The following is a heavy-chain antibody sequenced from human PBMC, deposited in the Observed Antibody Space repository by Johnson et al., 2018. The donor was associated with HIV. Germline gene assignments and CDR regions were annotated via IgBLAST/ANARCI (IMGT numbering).Heavy chain of an antibody. CDR1: GFTFSDNG. J-gene: IGHJ3*02. Sequence: VQLVESGGGVVQPGRSLRLSCAASGFTFSDNGIHWVRQAPGKGLEWVSRINSDGSSTSYADSVKGRFTISRDNAKNTLYLQMNSLRAEDTAVYYCARGMARIAFDIWGQGTMVTVSS. D-gene: IGHD5-24*01. V-gene: IGHV3-74*02. CDR3: ARGMARIAFDI. CDR2: INSDGSST.